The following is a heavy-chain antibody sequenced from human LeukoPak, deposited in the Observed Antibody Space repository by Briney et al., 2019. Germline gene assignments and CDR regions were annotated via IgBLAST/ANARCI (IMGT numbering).Heavy chain of an antibody. D-gene: IGHD2-8*02. CDR2: IYYSGST. Sequence: LSETLSLTCIVSGASISNNNYYWGWIRQPPGKGLEWIGNIYYSGSTYYNSSLKSRVTISVDTSKNQFSLRLTSVTAADTAVYYCASLLNGGVAHWFDPWGPGTLVTVSS. V-gene: IGHV4-39*01. J-gene: IGHJ5*02. CDR3: ASLLNGGVAHWFDP. CDR1: GASISNNNYY.